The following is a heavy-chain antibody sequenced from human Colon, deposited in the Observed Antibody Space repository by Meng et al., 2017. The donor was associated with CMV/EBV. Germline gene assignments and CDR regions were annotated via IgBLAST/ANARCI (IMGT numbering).Heavy chain of an antibody. J-gene: IGHJ4*02. CDR3: ARRGDGSGSSFDY. Sequence: SVKVSCKASGGTFNSFDITWVRQAPGQGLEWMGGIIPLFGIAKFAQKFQDRVTIITGESTTAAYMELSSLTSEDTAVYYCARRGDGSGSSFDYWGQGTLVTVSS. CDR1: GGTFNSFD. CDR2: IIPLFGIA. D-gene: IGHD3-10*01. V-gene: IGHV1-69*05.